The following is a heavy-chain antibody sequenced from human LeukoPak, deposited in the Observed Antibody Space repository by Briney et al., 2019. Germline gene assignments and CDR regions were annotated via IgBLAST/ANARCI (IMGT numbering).Heavy chain of an antibody. CDR2: SYPGDSNT. V-gene: IGHV5-51*01. CDR1: AYSFTNYW. CDR3: ARVTIAAAGQFDY. J-gene: IGHJ4*02. Sequence: GESLKISSQGAAYSFTNYWIGWVLQMPGQGRGWMGSSYPGDSNTTYSPSFQGQVPLSADKSISHVYLKWSSLKASDTAMYYCARVTIAAAGQFDYWGQGTLVTVSS. D-gene: IGHD6-13*01.